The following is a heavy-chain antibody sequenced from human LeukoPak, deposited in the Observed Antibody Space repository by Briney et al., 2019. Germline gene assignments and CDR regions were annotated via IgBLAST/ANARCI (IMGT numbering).Heavy chain of an antibody. CDR3: ARPYYYDSRIDP. CDR2: MYYSGST. Sequence: SQTLSLTCTVSGGSISSGDYYWSWIRQPPGKGLEWIAYMYYSGSTYYNPSLKSRVTMSADTSKNQPSLKLSSATAEDTAVYYCARPYYYDSRIDPWGQGILVTVSS. V-gene: IGHV4-30-4*01. CDR1: GGSISSGDYY. J-gene: IGHJ5*02. D-gene: IGHD3-22*01.